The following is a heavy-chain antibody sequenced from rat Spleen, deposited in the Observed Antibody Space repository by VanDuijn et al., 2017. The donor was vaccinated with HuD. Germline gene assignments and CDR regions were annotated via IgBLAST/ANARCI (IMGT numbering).Heavy chain of an antibody. V-gene: IGHV2S63*01. CDR2: MWSGGST. CDR3: TREGYNNWGAFAY. D-gene: IGHD1-10*01. Sequence: VQLKESGPGLVQPSQTLSLTCTVSGFSLTDYSIHWVRQPPGKGLEWMGVMWSGGSTDYNSALKSRLSISRDTSKSQVFLKVKSLKTEDTAIYFCTREGYNNWGAFAYWGQGTLVTVSS. J-gene: IGHJ3*01. CDR1: GFSLTDYS.